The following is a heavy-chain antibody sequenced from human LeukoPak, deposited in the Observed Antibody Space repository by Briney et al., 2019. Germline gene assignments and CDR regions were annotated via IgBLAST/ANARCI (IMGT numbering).Heavy chain of an antibody. CDR2: IWYDGSNT. Sequence: GRSLRLSCAASGCTFSSYGLHWVRQAPGKGLEWVAVIWYDGSNTYYPDSVKGRFTISRDDSKNTLYLQMNSLRAEDTAVYYCARDSGPLDTWGQGTLVTVSS. CDR1: GCTFSSYG. V-gene: IGHV3-33*01. J-gene: IGHJ5*02. D-gene: IGHD1-1*01. CDR3: ARDSGPLDT.